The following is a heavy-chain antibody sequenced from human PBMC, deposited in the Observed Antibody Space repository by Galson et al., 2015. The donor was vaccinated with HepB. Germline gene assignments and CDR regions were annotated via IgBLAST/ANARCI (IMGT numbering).Heavy chain of an antibody. J-gene: IGHJ3*02. CDR1: GYTFTSYA. CDR2: INAGNGNT. Sequence: SVKVSCKASGYTFTSYAMHWVRQAPGQRLEWMGWINAGNGNTKYSQKFQGRVTITRDTSASTAYMELSSLRSEDTAVYYCARESDYYDSSGYYHPAFDIWGQGTMVTASS. CDR3: ARESDYYDSSGYYHPAFDI. V-gene: IGHV1-3*01. D-gene: IGHD3-22*01.